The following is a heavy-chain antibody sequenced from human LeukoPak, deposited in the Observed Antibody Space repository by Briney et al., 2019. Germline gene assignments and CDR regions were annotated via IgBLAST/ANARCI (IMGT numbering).Heavy chain of an antibody. J-gene: IGHJ4*02. CDR3: AKYLKRITIFGVAVDY. CDR2: ISGSGGST. V-gene: IGHV3-23*01. Sequence: GGSLRLSCAASGFTFSSYAMSWVPQALGKGLVWVATISGSGGSTYYADSVKGRFTISRDNSENTLYLQMNSLRAEDTAVYYCAKYLKRITIFGVAVDYWGQGTLVTVSS. CDR1: GFTFSSYA. D-gene: IGHD3-3*01.